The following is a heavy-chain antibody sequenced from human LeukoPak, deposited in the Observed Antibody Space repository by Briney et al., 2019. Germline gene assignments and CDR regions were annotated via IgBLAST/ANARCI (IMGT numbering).Heavy chain of an antibody. CDR2: ISTSSSYI. V-gene: IGHV3-21*01. CDR3: ARSLAGTLNDY. Sequence: GGSLRLSCAVSGFTFGSNSMTWVRQPAGGGLGWVSSISTSSSYIYYADSVKGRFTISRDNAKKSLYLQMNSLRAEDTAVYYCARSLAGTLNDYWGQGTLVTVSS. D-gene: IGHD6-13*01. CDR1: GFTFGSNS. J-gene: IGHJ4*02.